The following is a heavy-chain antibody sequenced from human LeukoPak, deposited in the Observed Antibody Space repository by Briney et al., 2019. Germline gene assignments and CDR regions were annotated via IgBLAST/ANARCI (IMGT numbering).Heavy chain of an antibody. CDR1: GFTFSTYS. CDR2: ISSSSGSI. CDR3: ARGGRMNWFFDL. Sequence: SGGSLRLSCAASGFTFSTYSMNWVRQAPGRGLGWVSSISSSSGSIYYANSMKGRFTVSRDNAKNSLYLQMNSLRAEDTAVYYCARGGRMNWFFDLWGRGTLVSVSS. J-gene: IGHJ2*01. V-gene: IGHV3-21*01. D-gene: IGHD3-16*01.